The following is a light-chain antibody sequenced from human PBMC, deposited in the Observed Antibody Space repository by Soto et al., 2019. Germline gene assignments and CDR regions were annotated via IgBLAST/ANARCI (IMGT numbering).Light chain of an antibody. V-gene: IGLV2-8*01. Sequence: QSVLTQPASVSGSPGQSISISCTGTSSDVAAHNYVAWYQRHPGKAPKLIIYNVNNRPSGVSDRFSGSKSGNTASLTVSGLQAEDEADYYCSSYAGSNNFVFGTGTKVTVL. J-gene: IGLJ1*01. CDR3: SSYAGSNNFV. CDR1: SSDVAAHNY. CDR2: NVN.